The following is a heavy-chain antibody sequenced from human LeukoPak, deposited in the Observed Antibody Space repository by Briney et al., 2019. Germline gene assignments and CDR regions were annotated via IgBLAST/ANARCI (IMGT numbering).Heavy chain of an antibody. Sequence: ASVEVSCKASGYTFTGYYMHWVRQAPGQGLEWMGRINPNSGGTNYAQKFQGRVTMTRDTSISTAYMELSRLRSDDTAVYYCAREGGAYCSSTSCSFEKYNWFDPWGQGTLVTVSS. CDR3: AREGGAYCSSTSCSFEKYNWFDP. J-gene: IGHJ5*02. V-gene: IGHV1-2*06. CDR1: GYTFTGYY. D-gene: IGHD2-2*01. CDR2: INPNSGGT.